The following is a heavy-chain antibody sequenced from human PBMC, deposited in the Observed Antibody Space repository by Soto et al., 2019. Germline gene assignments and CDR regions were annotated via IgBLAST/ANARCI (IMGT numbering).Heavy chain of an antibody. CDR1: VGSISNGDYY. CDR2: IYSSGTT. V-gene: IGHV4-30-4*01. D-gene: IGHD2-2*01. J-gene: IGHJ6*01. CDR3: ARTRGREYHSFYYGMDV. Sequence: PSETLCVTCAFYVGSISNGDYYWSWIRQPPGKGLEWIGSIYSSGTTHNNTCLKSPVSVTIDTSKNQFSLKLTSVTAADTAVYYCARTRGREYHSFYYGMDVWGQGTTVTVSS.